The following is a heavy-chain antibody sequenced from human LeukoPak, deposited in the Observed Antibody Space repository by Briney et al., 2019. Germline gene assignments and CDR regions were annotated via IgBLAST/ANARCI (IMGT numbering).Heavy chain of an antibody. D-gene: IGHD5-24*01. CDR1: GFTFSGSG. J-gene: IGHJ4*02. CDR2: VWYDGSNQ. CDR3: AKDRDTPATAQPQRGYFDS. V-gene: IGHV3-33*06. Sequence: GGSLRLTCAASGFTFSGSGMHWVRQAPGKGLEWVAIVWYDGSNQYYADSVKGRFTISRDNSKNTVDLQMNSLRAEDTAVYFCAKDRDTPATAQPQRGYFDSWGQGTLVTVSS.